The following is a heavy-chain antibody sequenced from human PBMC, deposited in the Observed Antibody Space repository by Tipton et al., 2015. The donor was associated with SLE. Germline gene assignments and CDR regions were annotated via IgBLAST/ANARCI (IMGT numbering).Heavy chain of an antibody. Sequence: TLSLTCTVSGGSISSSSYYWGWIRQPPGKGLEWIGIIYYSGSTYYNPSLKSRVTISVDTSKNQFSLKLSSVTAADTAVYYCPREAGHAFDIWGQGTMVTVSS. CDR3: PREAGHAFDI. CDR2: IYYSGST. V-gene: IGHV4-39*01. D-gene: IGHD1-26*01. CDR1: GGSISSSSYY. J-gene: IGHJ3*02.